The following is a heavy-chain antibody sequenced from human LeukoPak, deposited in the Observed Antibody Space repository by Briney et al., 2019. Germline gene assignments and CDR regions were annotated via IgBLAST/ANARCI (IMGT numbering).Heavy chain of an antibody. CDR2: IRGSGGST. J-gene: IGHJ4*02. D-gene: IGHD1-26*01. V-gene: IGHV3-23*01. CDR1: GFPFSNYA. Sequence: GGSLRLACAVSGFPFSNYAMNWVRRARGGGLECVSAIRGSGGSTYYADCVKGRFTISRDNTKNTLYLQMNSLRAEDTAVYYCAKENTGSFSPFPSYFDDWGQGTLVTVSS. CDR3: AKENTGSFSPFPSYFDD.